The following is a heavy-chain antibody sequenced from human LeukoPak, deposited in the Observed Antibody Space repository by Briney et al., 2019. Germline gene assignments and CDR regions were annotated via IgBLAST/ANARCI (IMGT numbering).Heavy chain of an antibody. CDR2: IYYSGTT. D-gene: IGHD1-14*01. J-gene: IGHJ6*02. Sequence: SQTPSLTCTVSGGSISSGNYYWSWIRQPPGKGLEWIGYIYYSGTTYYNPSLKSRVTISVDTSKNQFSLKLSSVTAADTAVYYCARVNRDLLGMDVWGQGTTVTVSS. CDR1: GGSISSGNYY. V-gene: IGHV4-30-4*01. CDR3: ARVNRDLLGMDV.